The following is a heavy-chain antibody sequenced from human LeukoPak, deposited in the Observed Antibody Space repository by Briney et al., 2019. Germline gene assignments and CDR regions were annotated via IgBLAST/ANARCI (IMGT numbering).Heavy chain of an antibody. V-gene: IGHV1-46*01. Sequence: ASVKVSCKASGYTFTSYYMHWVRQAPGQGLEWMGIINPSGGSTSYAQKFQSRVTMTRDTSTSTVYMELSSLRSEDTAVYYCARDDIAAAGPYYYYGMDVWGQGTTVTVSS. D-gene: IGHD6-13*01. CDR2: INPSGGST. CDR3: ARDDIAAAGPYYYYGMDV. CDR1: GYTFTSYY. J-gene: IGHJ6*02.